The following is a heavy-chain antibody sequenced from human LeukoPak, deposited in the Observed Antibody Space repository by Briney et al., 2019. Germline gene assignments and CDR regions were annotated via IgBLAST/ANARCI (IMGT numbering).Heavy chain of an antibody. Sequence: GGSLRLSCAASGFTFSSYSMNWVRQAPGKGLEWVSSISSSSSYIYYAHSVKGRFTISRDNAKNSLYLQMNSLRAEDTAVYDCAREVAYCGGDCPTDAFDIWGQGTMVTVSS. V-gene: IGHV3-21*01. J-gene: IGHJ3*02. CDR3: AREVAYCGGDCPTDAFDI. D-gene: IGHD2-21*02. CDR1: GFTFSSYS. CDR2: ISSSSSYI.